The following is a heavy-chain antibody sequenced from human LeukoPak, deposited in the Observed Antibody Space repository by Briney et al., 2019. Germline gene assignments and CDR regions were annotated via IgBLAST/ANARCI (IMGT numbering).Heavy chain of an antibody. CDR1: GFTFSSYA. CDR2: ISCDGSNK. V-gene: IGHV3-30*04. CDR3: ARGTWGSGSYYMGFEY. Sequence: PGRSLRLSCAASGFTFSSYAMHWVRQAPGKGLEWVAVISCDGSNKDYADSVKGRFTISRDNSKNTLYLQMNSLRAEDTAVYYCARGTWGSGSYYMGFEYWGQGTLVTVPS. J-gene: IGHJ4*02. D-gene: IGHD3-10*01.